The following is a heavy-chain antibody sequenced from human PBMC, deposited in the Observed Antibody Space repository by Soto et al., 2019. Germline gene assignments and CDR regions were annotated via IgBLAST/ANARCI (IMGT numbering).Heavy chain of an antibody. CDR1: GGTIRTYV. J-gene: IGHJ4*02. CDR2: IIPIFGTP. V-gene: IGHV1-69*06. Sequence: QVQLVQSGAEVKKPGSSVKVSCKTSGGTIRTYVISWVRQAPGQGLEWMGGIIPIFGTPNYAQNFQVRVTITADKSTNTAYMELSSLRSEDTAVYYFAREPQDGSGSYFDYWGQGSLVTVSS. D-gene: IGHD3-10*01. CDR3: AREPQDGSGSYFDY.